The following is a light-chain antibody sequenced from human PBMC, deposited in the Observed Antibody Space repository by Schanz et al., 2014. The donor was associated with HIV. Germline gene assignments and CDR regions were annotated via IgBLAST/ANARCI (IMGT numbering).Light chain of an antibody. CDR1: GSNIRXXX. Sequence: QSVLTQPPSASGAPGQRVTISCSISGSNIRXXXXXWXRHLPGTAPQILLHCRYHRPSGVPDRFSGSKSGTSASLAISGLQSEDEVDYYCAAWDDSLNGWVFGGGTKLTVL. CDR3: AAWDDSLNGWV. V-gene: IGLV1-44*01. CDR2: CRY. J-gene: IGLJ3*02.